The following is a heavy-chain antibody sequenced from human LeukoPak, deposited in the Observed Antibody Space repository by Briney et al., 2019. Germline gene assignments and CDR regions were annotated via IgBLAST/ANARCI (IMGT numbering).Heavy chain of an antibody. CDR1: GGSISSYY. Sequence: KPSETLSLTCTVSGGSISSYYWSWIRQPPGKGLEWIGYIYYSGSTNYNPSLKSRVTISVDTSKNQFPLKLSSVTAADTAVYYCARSDSSSWGYYYYYYMDVWGKGTTVTVSS. V-gene: IGHV4-59*01. CDR2: IYYSGST. CDR3: ARSDSSSWGYYYYYYMDV. D-gene: IGHD6-13*01. J-gene: IGHJ6*03.